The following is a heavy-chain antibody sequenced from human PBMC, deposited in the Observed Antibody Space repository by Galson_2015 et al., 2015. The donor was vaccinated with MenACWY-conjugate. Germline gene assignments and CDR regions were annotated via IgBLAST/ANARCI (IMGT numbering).Heavy chain of an antibody. Sequence: SLRLSCAASGFSLSSCGMHWVRQAPGKGLEWLAVIWSNGINNYYADSVRGRFTISRDDSKHSLLLQMNSLRVDDTAVYYCARERGPYDAFEVWGQGTMVTASS. D-gene: IGHD3-10*01. J-gene: IGHJ3*01. V-gene: IGHV3-33*01. CDR3: ARERGPYDAFEV. CDR1: GFSLSSCG. CDR2: IWSNGINN.